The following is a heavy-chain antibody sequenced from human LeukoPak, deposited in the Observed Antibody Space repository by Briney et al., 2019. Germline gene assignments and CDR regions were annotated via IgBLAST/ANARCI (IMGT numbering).Heavy chain of an antibody. CDR2: IYPGDSDT. V-gene: IGHV5-51*01. D-gene: IGHD2-2*02. CDR1: GYSFTSYW. J-gene: IGHJ3*02. CDR3: ARLGKYCSSTSCYTGHGAFDI. Sequence: HGESLKISCKGSGYSFTSYWIGWVRQMPGKGLEWMGIIYPGDSDTRYSPSFQGQVTISADKSISTAYLQWSSLKASDTAMYYCARLGKYCSSTSCYTGHGAFDIWGQGTMVTVSS.